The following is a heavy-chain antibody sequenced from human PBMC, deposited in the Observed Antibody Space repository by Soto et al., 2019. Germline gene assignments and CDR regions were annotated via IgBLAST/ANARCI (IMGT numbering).Heavy chain of an antibody. D-gene: IGHD1-7*01. CDR3: AREGLGITGTNLSFYYGMDV. Sequence: SQTLSLTCAISGDSVSSNSAAWNWIRQSPSRGLEWLGRTYYRSKWYNDYAVSVKSRITINPDTSKNQFSLQLNSVTPEDTAVYYCAREGLGITGTNLSFYYGMDVWGQGTTVTVSS. J-gene: IGHJ6*02. V-gene: IGHV6-1*01. CDR1: GDSVSSNSAA. CDR2: TYYRSKWYN.